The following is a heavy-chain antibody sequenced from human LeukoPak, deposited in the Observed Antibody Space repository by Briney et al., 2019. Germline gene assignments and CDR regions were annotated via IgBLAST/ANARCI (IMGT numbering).Heavy chain of an antibody. CDR3: ARVGGWRYYYYYYGMDV. Sequence: GGSLRLSCAASGLTFSSYWMSWVRQAPGKGLEWVANIKQDGSEKYYVDSVKGRFTISRDNAKNSLYLQMNSLRAEDTAVYYCARVGGWRYYYYYYGMDVWGQGTTVTVSS. V-gene: IGHV3-7*01. D-gene: IGHD6-19*01. CDR2: IKQDGSEK. J-gene: IGHJ6*02. CDR1: GLTFSSYW.